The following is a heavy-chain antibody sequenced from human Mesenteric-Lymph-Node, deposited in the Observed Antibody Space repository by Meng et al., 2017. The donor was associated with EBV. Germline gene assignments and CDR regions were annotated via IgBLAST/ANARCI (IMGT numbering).Heavy chain of an antibody. J-gene: IGHJ4*02. V-gene: IGHV4-39*01. CDR2: IYYSGTT. CDR1: SDSISSTSYH. CDR3: ARQYGSSFDY. Sequence: QLQLRESGPGLVRPSGTLSLICTVSSDSISSTSYHWGWIRQPPGKGLEWIGSIYYSGTTYFNPSLESRVSISVDTSKKQFSLRLTSVTAADTAVYYCARQYGSSFDYWGQGTLVTVSS. D-gene: IGHD3-10*01.